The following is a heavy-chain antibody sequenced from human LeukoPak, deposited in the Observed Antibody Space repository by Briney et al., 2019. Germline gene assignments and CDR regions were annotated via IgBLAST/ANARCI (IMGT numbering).Heavy chain of an antibody. CDR2: ISSSSSTI. V-gene: IGHV3-48*01. Sequence: PGGSLRLSCAGSGFTFNNYNMNWVRQAPGKGLEWVSYISSSSSTIYYADSVKGRFTISRDNAQNSLYLQMNSLRAEDTAVYYCARDSGRLPSRFDPWGQGTLVTVSS. CDR1: GFTFNNYN. CDR3: ARDSGRLPSRFDP. J-gene: IGHJ5*02. D-gene: IGHD2-2*01.